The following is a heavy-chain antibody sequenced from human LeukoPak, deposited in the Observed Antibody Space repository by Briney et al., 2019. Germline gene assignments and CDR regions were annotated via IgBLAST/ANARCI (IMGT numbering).Heavy chain of an antibody. CDR3: TTGLYDYDSGSYSFP. Sequence: GGSLRLSCAASTFTFSSYNMNWVRQAPGKRLEWVGRIKSKTDGATTEYAAPVKGRFTISRDDSKNTLYLQMNSLKTEDTAVYYCTTGLYDYDSGSYSFPWGQGTQVTVSS. CDR2: IKSKTDGATT. J-gene: IGHJ5*02. CDR1: TFTFSSYN. V-gene: IGHV3-15*01. D-gene: IGHD3-10*01.